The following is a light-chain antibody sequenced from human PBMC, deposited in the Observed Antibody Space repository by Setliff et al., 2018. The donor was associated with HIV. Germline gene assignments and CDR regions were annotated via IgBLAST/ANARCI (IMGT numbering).Light chain of an antibody. Sequence: QSALTQPASVSGSPGQSITISCTGTSSDVGGYNYVSWYQQHPGKAPKLMIYEVTNRPSGVSDRFSGSKSGNTASLTISGLQAEDEADYYCCSYTSGSTLVFGGGTKVTVL. CDR2: EVT. CDR1: SSDVGGYNY. V-gene: IGLV2-14*01. J-gene: IGLJ2*01. CDR3: CSYTSGSTLV.